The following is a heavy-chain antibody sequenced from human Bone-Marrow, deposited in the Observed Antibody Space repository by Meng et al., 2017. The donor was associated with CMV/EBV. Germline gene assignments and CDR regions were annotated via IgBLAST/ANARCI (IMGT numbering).Heavy chain of an antibody. CDR1: GYSFTSYW. Sequence: GESLKISCKGSGYSFTSYWIGWVRQMPGKGLEWMAIIYPGDSNTRYGPSFQGQVTISADRSTSTAYLQWSSLKASDTAVYYCARSYTNYYYGMDVWGQGTTVTVYS. V-gene: IGHV5-51*01. D-gene: IGHD3-10*01. J-gene: IGHJ6*02. CDR2: IYPGDSNT. CDR3: ARSYTNYYYGMDV.